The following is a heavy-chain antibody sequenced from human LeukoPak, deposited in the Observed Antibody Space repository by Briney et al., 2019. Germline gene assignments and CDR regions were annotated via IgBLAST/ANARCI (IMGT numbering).Heavy chain of an antibody. CDR3: ATDIAVAGDY. J-gene: IGHJ4*02. V-gene: IGHV3-30*03. Sequence: PGGSLRLSCAASGFTFSSYGMHWVRQAPGKGLEWVTFISYDGSKKHYADSVKSRFTSSRDNSKNTLYLQMSSLTAEDTAVYYCATDIAVAGDYWGQGTLVTVSS. CDR2: ISYDGSKK. D-gene: IGHD6-19*01. CDR1: GFTFSSYG.